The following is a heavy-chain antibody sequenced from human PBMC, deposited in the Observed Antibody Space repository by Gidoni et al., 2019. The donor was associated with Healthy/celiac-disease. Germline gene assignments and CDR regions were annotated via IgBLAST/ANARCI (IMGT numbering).Heavy chain of an antibody. CDR3: AKSQKSYYYYGMDV. Sequence: EVQLVESGGGLVQPGRSLRLSCAASGFTFDDYAMHWVRQAPGKGLEWVSGISWNSGSIGYADSVKGRFTISRDNAKNSLYLQMNSLRAEDTALYYCAKSQKSYYYYGMDVWGQGTTVTVSS. V-gene: IGHV3-9*01. CDR2: ISWNSGSI. CDR1: GFTFDDYA. J-gene: IGHJ6*02.